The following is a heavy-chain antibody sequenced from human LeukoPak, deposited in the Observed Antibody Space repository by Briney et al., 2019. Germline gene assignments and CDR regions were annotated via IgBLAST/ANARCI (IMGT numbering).Heavy chain of an antibody. Sequence: GGSLRLPCAASGFTFSDYYMSWIRQAPGKGLEWVSYISSSGSTIYYADSVKGRFTISRDNAKNSLYLQMNSLRAEDTAVYYCVRDKIVGATFLDYWGQGTLVTVSS. CDR3: VRDKIVGATFLDY. V-gene: IGHV3-11*04. D-gene: IGHD1-26*01. J-gene: IGHJ4*02. CDR1: GFTFSDYY. CDR2: ISSSGSTI.